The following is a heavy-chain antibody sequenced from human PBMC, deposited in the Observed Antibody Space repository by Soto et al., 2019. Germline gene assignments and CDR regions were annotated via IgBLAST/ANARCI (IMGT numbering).Heavy chain of an antibody. CDR3: ARVGCTSTSCYYLFDF. CDR2: IRGKAYGGTT. D-gene: IGHD2-2*01. V-gene: IGHV3-49*03. Sequence: GGSLRLSCTTSGFTFGDHDMSWLRQAPGKGLEWLGFIRGKAYGGTTEYAASVKGRFAMSRDDSQGIAYLQMNSLKTGDTAVYYCARVGCTSTSCYYLFDFWGQGSLVTVSS. CDR1: GFTFGDHD. J-gene: IGHJ4*02.